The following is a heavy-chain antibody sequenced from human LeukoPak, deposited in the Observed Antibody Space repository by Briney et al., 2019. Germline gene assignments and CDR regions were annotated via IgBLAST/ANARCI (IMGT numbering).Heavy chain of an antibody. CDR3: ARGSTNWDGYKGGFDP. V-gene: IGHV3-23*01. J-gene: IGHJ5*02. Sequence: GGSLRLSCVASEFTFSTYVMTWVRRAPGKGLEWVSAISVSGVRTYYADSVKGRFTISRDNSKNTLYLQMNSLGAEDSALYYCARGSTNWDGYKGGFDPWGQGILVTVSS. D-gene: IGHD5-24*01. CDR2: ISVSGVRT. CDR1: EFTFSTYV.